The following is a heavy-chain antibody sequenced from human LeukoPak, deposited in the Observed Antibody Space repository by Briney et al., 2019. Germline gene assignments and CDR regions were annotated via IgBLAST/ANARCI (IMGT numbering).Heavy chain of an antibody. Sequence: PGGSLRLSCAASGFTFSSYGMHWVRQAPGKGLEWGAFIRYDGSNKYYADSVKGRFTISRDNSKNTLYLQMSSLRAEDTAVYYCAKLSGSYSFDYWGQGTLVTVSS. CDR1: GFTFSSYG. CDR3: AKLSGSYSFDY. D-gene: IGHD1-26*01. V-gene: IGHV3-30*02. J-gene: IGHJ4*02. CDR2: IRYDGSNK.